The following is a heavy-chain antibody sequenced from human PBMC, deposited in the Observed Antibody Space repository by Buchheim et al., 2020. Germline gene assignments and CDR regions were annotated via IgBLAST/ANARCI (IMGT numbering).Heavy chain of an antibody. Sequence: QLQLQESGPGLVRPSQTLSLTCTVSGGSISSGGYYWSWIRQHPGKGLEWIGYIYYSGSTYYNPSLKSRVTISVDMSKNQFSLRLSSVTAADTAVYYCARVGPGFGELSPNNYFDYWGQGTL. CDR2: IYYSGST. CDR1: GGSISSGGYY. D-gene: IGHD3-10*01. J-gene: IGHJ4*02. CDR3: ARVGPGFGELSPNNYFDY. V-gene: IGHV4-31*03.